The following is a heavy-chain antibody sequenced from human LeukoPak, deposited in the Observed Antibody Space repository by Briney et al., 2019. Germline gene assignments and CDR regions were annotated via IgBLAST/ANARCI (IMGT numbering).Heavy chain of an antibody. CDR1: GGSFSGYY. CDR3: ARVADCSSTSCSPIGWFDP. J-gene: IGHJ5*02. V-gene: IGHV4-34*01. CDR2: INHSGST. Sequence: KPSETLSLTCAVYGGSFSGYYWSWIRQPPGKGLERIGEINHSGSTNYNPSLKSRVTISVDTSKNQFSLKLSSVTAADTAVYYCARVADCSSTSCSPIGWFDPWGQGTLVTVSS. D-gene: IGHD2-2*01.